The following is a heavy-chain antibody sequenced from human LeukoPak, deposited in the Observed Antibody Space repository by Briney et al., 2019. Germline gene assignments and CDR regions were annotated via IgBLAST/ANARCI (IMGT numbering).Heavy chain of an antibody. Sequence: SETLSLTCTVSGGSISSYSWSWIRQPPGKGLEWIGYIYHSGSTYYNPSLKSRVTISVDRSKNQFSLKLSSVTAADTAVYYCARDTSGRGSSGNAFDIWGQGTMVTVSS. D-gene: IGHD3-10*01. CDR1: GGSISSYS. J-gene: IGHJ3*02. CDR2: IYHSGST. CDR3: ARDTSGRGSSGNAFDI. V-gene: IGHV4-30-2*01.